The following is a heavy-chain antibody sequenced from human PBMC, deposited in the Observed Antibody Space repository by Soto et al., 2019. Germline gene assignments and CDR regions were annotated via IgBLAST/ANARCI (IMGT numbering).Heavy chain of an antibody. J-gene: IGHJ6*03. Sequence: SETLSLTCTVSGGSISSYYWSWIRQPPGKGLEWIGYIYYSGSTNYNPSLKSRVTISVDTSKNQFSLKLSSVTAADTAVYYCAREVGRITGTAPGYYYMDVWGQGTMVTVSS. CDR3: AREVGRITGTAPGYYYMDV. CDR1: GGSISSYY. D-gene: IGHD1-7*01. CDR2: IYYSGST. V-gene: IGHV4-59*01.